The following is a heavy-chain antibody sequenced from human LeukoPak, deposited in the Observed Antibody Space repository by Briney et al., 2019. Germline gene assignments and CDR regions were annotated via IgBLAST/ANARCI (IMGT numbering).Heavy chain of an antibody. V-gene: IGHV4-34*01. CDR1: GGSLSGYY. Sequence: SETLSLTCAVYGGSLSGYYWSWIRQPPGKGLEWIGEINHSGSTNYNPSLKSRVTISVDTSKNQFSLKLSSVTAADTAVYYCARRGAARKESAAVKQWGQGTLVSVSS. D-gene: IGHD6-6*01. J-gene: IGHJ4*02. CDR2: INHSGST. CDR3: ARRGAARKESAAVKQ.